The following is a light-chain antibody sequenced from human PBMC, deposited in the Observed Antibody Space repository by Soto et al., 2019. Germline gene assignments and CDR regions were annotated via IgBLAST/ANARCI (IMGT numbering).Light chain of an antibody. CDR1: QSVNSNY. J-gene: IGKJ1*01. Sequence: EIVLTQSPGTLSLSPGERATLSCRASQSVNSNYLAWYQRKPGQAPRLLIYGASNRATDIPYRFSASGSGTDFTLTITRLEAEDFAVYYFQQYDSTPPTFGQGTKGEVK. CDR3: QQYDSTPPT. CDR2: GAS. V-gene: IGKV3-20*01.